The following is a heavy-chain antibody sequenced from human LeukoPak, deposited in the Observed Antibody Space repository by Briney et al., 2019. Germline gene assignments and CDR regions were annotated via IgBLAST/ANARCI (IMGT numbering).Heavy chain of an antibody. J-gene: IGHJ4*02. V-gene: IGHV3-30*04. D-gene: IGHD3-22*01. CDR1: GFTISSYA. CDR2: ISYDGSNK. CDR3: ARDNYYDSSGYYYDY. Sequence: GRSLRLSCAAPGFTISSYAMHWVRQAPGKGLEWVAVISYDGSNKYYADSVKGRFTISRDNSKNTLYLQMNSLRAEDTAVYYCARDNYYDSSGYYYDYWGQGTLVTVSS.